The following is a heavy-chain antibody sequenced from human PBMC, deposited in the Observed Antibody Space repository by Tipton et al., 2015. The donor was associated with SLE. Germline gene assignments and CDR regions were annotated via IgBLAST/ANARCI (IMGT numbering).Heavy chain of an antibody. CDR1: GYTFTSYA. V-gene: IGHV1-3*01. CDR3: ARRYDFWGEGLDYFDY. D-gene: IGHD3-3*01. Sequence: QLVQSGAEVKKPGASVKVSCKASGYTFTSYALHWVRQDPGQRLEWMGWIDAGDGNTQYSQKLQGRVTITRDTSASTAYMELSSLRSGDTAVYYCARRYDFWGEGLDYFDYWGQGTLVTVSS. J-gene: IGHJ4*02. CDR2: IDAGDGNT.